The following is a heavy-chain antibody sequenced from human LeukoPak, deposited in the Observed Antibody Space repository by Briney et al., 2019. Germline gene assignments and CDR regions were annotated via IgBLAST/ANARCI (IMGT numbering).Heavy chain of an antibody. D-gene: IGHD1-1*01. J-gene: IGHJ5*02. V-gene: IGHV4-61*01. CDR1: GGSVSSGTYY. Sequence: SETLSLTCTVSGGSVSSGTYYWSWIRQPPGKGLEWIGYISYSGSTNFNPSLKSRVTISVDTSKNQFSLKLSSVTAADTAVYYCAREGTAGPNLNWFDPWGQGTLVTVSS. CDR3: AREGTAGPNLNWFDP. CDR2: ISYSGST.